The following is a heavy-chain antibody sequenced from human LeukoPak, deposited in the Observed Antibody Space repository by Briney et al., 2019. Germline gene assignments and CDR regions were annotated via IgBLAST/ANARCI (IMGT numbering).Heavy chain of an antibody. D-gene: IGHD3-16*01. CDR3: ARLRGGEYYGMDV. CDR2: TYYSGST. J-gene: IGHJ6*02. V-gene: IGHV4-59*08. Sequence: PSETLSLTCTVSGGSISSYYWSWIRQPPGKGLEWIGYTYYSGSTNYNPSLKSRVTISVDTSKNQFSLKLSSVTAADTAVYYCARLRGGEYYGMDVWGQGTTVTVSS. CDR1: GGSISSYY.